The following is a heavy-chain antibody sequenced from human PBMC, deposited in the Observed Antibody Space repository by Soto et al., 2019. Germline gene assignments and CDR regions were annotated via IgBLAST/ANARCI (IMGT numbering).Heavy chain of an antibody. CDR3: ARLGEIVVVPAAPYFDY. CDR2: IYYSGST. D-gene: IGHD2-2*01. Sequence: SSETLSLTCTVSGGSISSSSYYWGWIRQPPGKGLEWIGSIYYSGSTYYNPSLKSRVTISVDTSKNQLSLKLSSVTAADTAVYYCARLGEIVVVPAAPYFDYWGQGTLVTVSS. J-gene: IGHJ4*02. CDR1: GGSISSSSYY. V-gene: IGHV4-39*01.